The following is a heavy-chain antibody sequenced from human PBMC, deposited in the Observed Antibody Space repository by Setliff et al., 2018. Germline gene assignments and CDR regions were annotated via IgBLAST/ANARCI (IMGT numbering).Heavy chain of an antibody. J-gene: IGHJ4*02. CDR1: GFSISSGYY. CDR3: ATLPYSSGPLHDY. CDR2: IHHSGKA. V-gene: IGHV4-38-2*01. D-gene: IGHD6-19*01. Sequence: SETLSLTCAVSGFSISSGYYWGWIRQPPGKGLEWIVNIHHSGKAYYNPSLKSRVTISLDTSKNQFSLKLTSVIAADTAVYYCATLPYSSGPLHDYWGQGILVTVSS.